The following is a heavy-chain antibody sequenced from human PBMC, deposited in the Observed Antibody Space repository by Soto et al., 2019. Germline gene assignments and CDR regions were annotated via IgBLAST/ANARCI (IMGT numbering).Heavy chain of an antibody. CDR1: GFTFDDYA. J-gene: IGHJ3*02. Sequence: EVQLVESGGGLVQPGRSLRLSCAASGFTFDDYAMHWVRQAPGKGLEWVSGISWNSGSIGYADSVKGRFTISRDNAKNSLYLQMNSLRAEDMALYYCAKDEDYGGNYAFDIWGQGTMVTVSS. V-gene: IGHV3-9*03. D-gene: IGHD4-17*01. CDR3: AKDEDYGGNYAFDI. CDR2: ISWNSGSI.